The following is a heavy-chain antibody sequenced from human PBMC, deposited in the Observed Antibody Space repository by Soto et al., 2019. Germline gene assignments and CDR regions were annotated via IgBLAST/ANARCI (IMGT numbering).Heavy chain of an antibody. CDR1: GYSFPSYW. V-gene: IGHV5-51*01. Sequence: GESLKISCKGSGYSFPSYWIGWVRQMPGKGLEWMGIIYPGDSDTTYSPSFQGQVTISADKSISTAYLQWSSLKASDTAMYSCARRGHYDSSGYLYFDYWGQGTLVTVSS. CDR2: IYPGDSDT. J-gene: IGHJ4*02. CDR3: ARRGHYDSSGYLYFDY. D-gene: IGHD3-22*01.